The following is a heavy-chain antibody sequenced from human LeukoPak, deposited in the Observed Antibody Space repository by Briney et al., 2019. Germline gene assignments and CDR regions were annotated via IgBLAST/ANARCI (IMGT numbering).Heavy chain of an antibody. J-gene: IGHJ3*02. CDR1: GFTFSSYS. CDR3: ARDVLPYSGNYSATLGAGAFDI. Sequence: GGSLRLSCAASGFTFSSYSMNWVRQAPGKGLEWVSSITSSSSYIYYADSVKGRFTISRDNAKNSLYLQMNSLRAEDTAVYYCARDVLPYSGNYSATLGAGAFDIWGQGTMVTVSS. D-gene: IGHD1-26*01. CDR2: ITSSSSYI. V-gene: IGHV3-21*01.